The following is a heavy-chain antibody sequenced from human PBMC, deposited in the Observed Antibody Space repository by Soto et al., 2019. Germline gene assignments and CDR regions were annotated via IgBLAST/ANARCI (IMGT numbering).Heavy chain of an antibody. CDR1: GYTFTSYG. V-gene: IGHV1-18*01. D-gene: IGHD6-6*01. J-gene: IGHJ4*02. CDR2: ISAYNGNT. CDR3: ARDAAHSSSPPLH. Sequence: AVKFYCKASGYTFTSYGISWVRQAPGQGLEWMGWISAYNGNTNYAQKLQGRVTMTTDTSTSTAYMELRSLRSDDTAVYYCARDAAHSSSPPLHWGQGTLVTVSS.